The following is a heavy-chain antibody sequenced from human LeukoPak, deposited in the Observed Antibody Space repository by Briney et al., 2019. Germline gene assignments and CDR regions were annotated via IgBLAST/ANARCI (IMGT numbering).Heavy chain of an antibody. V-gene: IGHV5-51*01. CDR1: GYSFTSYW. CDR3: AGHMTPYPTTVVTPNFDY. J-gene: IGHJ4*02. Sequence: GESLKISCKGSGYSFTSYWIGWVRQMPGKGLEWMGIIYPGDSDTRYSPSFQGQVTISADKSISTAYLQWSSLKASDTAMYYCAGHMTPYPTTVVTPNFDYWGQGTLVTVSS. D-gene: IGHD4-23*01. CDR2: IYPGDSDT.